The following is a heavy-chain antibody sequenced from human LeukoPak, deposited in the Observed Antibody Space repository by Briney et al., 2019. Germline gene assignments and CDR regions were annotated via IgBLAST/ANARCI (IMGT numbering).Heavy chain of an antibody. J-gene: IGHJ4*02. D-gene: IGHD4-17*01. V-gene: IGHV3-23*01. Sequence: PGGSLRLSCAASGFTFSSYAMSWVRQAPGKGLEWVSAISGSGGSTYYADSVKGWFTISRDNSKNTLYLQMNSLRAEDTAVYYCAKRQFPGSNYYGDYASDYWGQGTLVTVSS. CDR1: GFTFSSYA. CDR3: AKRQFPGSNYYGDYASDY. CDR2: ISGSGGST.